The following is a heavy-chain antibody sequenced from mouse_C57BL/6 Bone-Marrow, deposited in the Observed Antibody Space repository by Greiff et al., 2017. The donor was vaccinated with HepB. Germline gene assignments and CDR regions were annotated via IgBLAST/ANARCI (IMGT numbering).Heavy chain of an antibody. Sequence: QVQLQQPGAELVKPGASVKLSCKASGYTFTSYWMHWVKQRPGQGLEWIGMIHPNSGSTNYNEKFKSKATLTVDKSSSTAYMQLSSLTSEDSAVYYCARAGDYDYDDAMDYWGQGTSVTVSS. CDR3: ARAGDYDYDDAMDY. CDR1: GYTFTSYW. J-gene: IGHJ4*01. D-gene: IGHD2-4*01. CDR2: IHPNSGST. V-gene: IGHV1-64*01.